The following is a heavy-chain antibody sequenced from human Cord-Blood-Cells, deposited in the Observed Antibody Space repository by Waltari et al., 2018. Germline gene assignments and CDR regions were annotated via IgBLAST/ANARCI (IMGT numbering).Heavy chain of an antibody. J-gene: IGHJ4*02. CDR1: GFTLRSYG. Sequence: QVQLVESGGGVVQPGRSLRLSCAASGFTLRSYGMHWVRQAPGKGLEWVAVISYDGSNKYYADSVKGRFTISRDNSKNTLYLQMNSLRAEDTAVYYCTYFDYWGQGTLVTVSS. CDR2: ISYDGSNK. CDR3: TYFDY. V-gene: IGHV3-30*03.